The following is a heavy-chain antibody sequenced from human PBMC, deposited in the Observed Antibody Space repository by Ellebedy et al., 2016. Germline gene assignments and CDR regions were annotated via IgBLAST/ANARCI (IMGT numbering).Heavy chain of an antibody. CDR1: GFTFNTFS. D-gene: IGHD6-19*01. CDR2: ISGSGDNT. Sequence: GGSLRLSCAASGFTFNTFSMTWVRQAPGKGLEWVSGISGSGDNTDYADSVKGRFTISRDNSKNTLYLQMNSLSAEDTAVYYCAKRSSEGAVADTWGHGTLVTVSS. CDR3: AKRSSEGAVADT. J-gene: IGHJ4*01. V-gene: IGHV3-23*01.